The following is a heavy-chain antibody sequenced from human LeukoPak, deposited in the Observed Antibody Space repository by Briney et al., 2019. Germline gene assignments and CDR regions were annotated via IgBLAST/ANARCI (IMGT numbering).Heavy chain of an antibody. D-gene: IGHD3-22*01. V-gene: IGHV3-23*01. CDR1: GFTFGDYA. CDR3: AKARIPSGNGYYSD. Sequence: GGSLRLSCTASGFTFGDYAMSWFRQAPGKGLEWVSDISGSGGRTYYADSVKGRFTISRDDSKNTLYLQMNSLRAEHTAIYYCAKARIPSGNGYYSDWGQGTLVTVSS. J-gene: IGHJ4*02. CDR2: ISGSGGRT.